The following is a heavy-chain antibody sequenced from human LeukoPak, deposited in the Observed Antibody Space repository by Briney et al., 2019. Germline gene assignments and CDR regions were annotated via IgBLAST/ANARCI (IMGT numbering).Heavy chain of an antibody. CDR3: ARLDVGGYCSSTSCRTDAFDI. D-gene: IGHD2-2*01. CDR1: GGSITSGSYY. Sequence: SQTLSLTCTVSGGSITSGSYYWSWIRQPAGKGLEWIGRIYPSGSTNYNPSLKSRVTISVDTSKNQFSLKLSSVTAADTAVYYCARLDVGGYCSSTSCRTDAFDIWGQGTMVTVSS. V-gene: IGHV4-61*02. J-gene: IGHJ3*02. CDR2: IYPSGST.